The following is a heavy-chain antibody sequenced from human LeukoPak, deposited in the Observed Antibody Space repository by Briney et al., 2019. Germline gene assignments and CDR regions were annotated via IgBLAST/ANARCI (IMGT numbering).Heavy chain of an antibody. Sequence: GGSLRLSCAASGFTFSSYAMSWVRQAPGKGLEWVSPINGGGGGTYYADSVKGRFTISRDNSKNTLYLQMNSLRAEDTAVYYCAKAPGGSVYEAFDIWGQGTLVTVSS. V-gene: IGHV3-23*01. CDR3: AKAPGGSVYEAFDI. J-gene: IGHJ3*02. D-gene: IGHD3-10*01. CDR2: INGGGGGT. CDR1: GFTFSSYA.